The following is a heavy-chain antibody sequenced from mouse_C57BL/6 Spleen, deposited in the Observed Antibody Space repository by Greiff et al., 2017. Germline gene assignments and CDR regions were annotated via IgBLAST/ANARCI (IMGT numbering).Heavy chain of an antibody. V-gene: IGHV1-50*01. Sequence: QVQLQQPGAELVKPGASVKLSCKASGYTFTSYWMTWVKQRPGQGLEWIGEIDPSDSYTNYNQKFKGKATLTVETSSSTAYMQLSSLTSEDSAVYYFARYYSNYFFYAMDYWGQGTSVTVSS. CDR2: IDPSDSYT. CDR1: GYTFTSYW. J-gene: IGHJ4*01. CDR3: ARYYSNYFFYAMDY. D-gene: IGHD2-5*01.